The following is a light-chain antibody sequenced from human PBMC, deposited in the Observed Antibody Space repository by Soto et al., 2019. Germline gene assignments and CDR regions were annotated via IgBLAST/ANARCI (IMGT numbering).Light chain of an antibody. CDR2: AAS. J-gene: IGKJ5*01. Sequence: DIQMTQSPSSLSAFVGDRVTITCRASQAIRNFVAWFQQKPGKAPKSLIYAASSLRSGVPSKFSGSGSGTDFTLTIINLQPEDAATYYCQHYNTYPITFGQGTRLEI. CDR3: QHYNTYPIT. CDR1: QAIRNF. V-gene: IGKV1-16*02.